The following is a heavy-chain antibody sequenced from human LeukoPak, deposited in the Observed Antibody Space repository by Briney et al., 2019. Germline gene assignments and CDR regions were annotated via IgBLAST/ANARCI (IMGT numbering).Heavy chain of an antibody. CDR1: GGSFSGYY. CDR3: GKITMVRGVIL. D-gene: IGHD3-10*01. V-gene: IGHV4-34*01. J-gene: IGHJ4*02. CDR2: INHSGST. Sequence: SETLSLTCAVYGGSFSGYYWSWIRQPPGKGLEWIGEINHSGSTNYNPSLKSRVTISVDTSKNQFSLKLSSVTAADTAVHYCGKITMVRGVILWGQGTLVTVSS.